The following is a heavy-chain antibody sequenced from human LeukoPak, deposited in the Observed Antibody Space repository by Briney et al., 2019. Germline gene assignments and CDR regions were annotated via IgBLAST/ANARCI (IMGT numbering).Heavy chain of an antibody. V-gene: IGHV4-39*01. CDR1: GGSISSSSYY. Sequence: SETLSLTCTVSGGSISSSSYYWGWIRQPPGKGLEWIGNIYYSGSTYYNPSLKSRVTISVNTSKNQFSLKLSSVTAADTAVYYCARRNTDLVGAALFDYWGQGTLVTVSS. D-gene: IGHD1-26*01. J-gene: IGHJ4*02. CDR2: IYYSGST. CDR3: ARRNTDLVGAALFDY.